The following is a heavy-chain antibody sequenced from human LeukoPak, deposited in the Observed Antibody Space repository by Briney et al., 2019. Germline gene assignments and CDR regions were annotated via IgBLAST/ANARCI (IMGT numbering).Heavy chain of an antibody. Sequence: GGSLRLSCAASGFTFSSYEMNWVRQAPGKGLEWVSYISSSGSTIYYADSVKGRFTISRDNAKNSLCLQMNSLRAEDTAVYYCARRVLRYFDWSLDYWGQGALVTVSS. CDR1: GFTFSSYE. CDR2: ISSSGSTI. V-gene: IGHV3-48*03. J-gene: IGHJ4*02. CDR3: ARRVLRYFDWSLDY. D-gene: IGHD3-9*01.